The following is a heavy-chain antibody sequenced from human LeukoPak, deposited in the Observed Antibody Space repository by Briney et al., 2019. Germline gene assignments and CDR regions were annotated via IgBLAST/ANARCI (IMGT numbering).Heavy chain of an antibody. CDR3: ARVRRLEVLWFGELDY. CDR1: GGSFSGYY. D-gene: IGHD3-10*01. CDR2: IYYSGST. J-gene: IGHJ4*02. V-gene: IGHV4-59*01. Sequence: PSETLSLTCAVYGGSFSGYYWSWIRQPPGKGLEWIGYIYYSGSTNYNPSLKSRVTISVDTSKNQFSLKLSSVTAADTAVYYCARVRRLEVLWFGELDYWGQGTLVTVSS.